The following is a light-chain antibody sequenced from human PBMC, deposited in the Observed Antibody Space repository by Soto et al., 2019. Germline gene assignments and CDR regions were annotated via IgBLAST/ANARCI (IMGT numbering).Light chain of an antibody. CDR2: DAS. CDR1: QNIDIW. V-gene: IGKV1-5*01. CDR3: QQHKSYPVT. Sequence: DIQMTRSPSTLSASVGDRVTITCRASQNIDIWLSWYQQKPGKAPSLLIYDASNLKSGVPSRFSGSGSGTEFTLTISSLQPDDSGSYYCQQHKSYPVTFGGGTKVDIK. J-gene: IGKJ4*01.